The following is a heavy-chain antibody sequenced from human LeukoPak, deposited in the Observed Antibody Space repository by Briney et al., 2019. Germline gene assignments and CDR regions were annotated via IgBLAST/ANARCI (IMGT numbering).Heavy chain of an antibody. J-gene: IGHJ3*02. CDR3: AKTTRASIRSAFDI. Sequence: KPSETLSLTCTVSGGSITTSSYYWGRVRQPPGKGLEWIGCISHSGTTFYSPSLRSRGSISVYTSNSQSSLKLSSMTATDTAVYYCAKTTRASIRSAFDIWGQGTLVTLST. D-gene: IGHD1-7*01. V-gene: IGHV4-39*01. CDR1: GGSITTSSYY. CDR2: ISHSGTT.